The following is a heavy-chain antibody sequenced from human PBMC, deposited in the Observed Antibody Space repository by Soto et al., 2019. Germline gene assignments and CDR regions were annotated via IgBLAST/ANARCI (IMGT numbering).Heavy chain of an antibody. Sequence: GASVKVSGKASGYTFTTSSMHWVRQAPGQRLEWMGWINTANGDTKYSQNFQGRVTISRDTSAGTAFMELASLRSEDTAVYYCARDNNWANYWGQGTLVTVSS. V-gene: IGHV1-3*04. CDR2: INTANGDT. J-gene: IGHJ4*02. CDR3: ARDNNWANY. D-gene: IGHD1-1*01. CDR1: GYTFTTSS.